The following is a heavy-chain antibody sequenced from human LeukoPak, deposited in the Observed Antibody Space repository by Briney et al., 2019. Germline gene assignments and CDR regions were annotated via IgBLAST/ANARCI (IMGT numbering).Heavy chain of an antibody. Sequence: GGSLRLSCAASGFTFSNYWMSWVRQAPGKGLEWVASIKQDGSEKYYVDSVKGRFTISRDNAKNSLYLQMNSLRAEDTAVYYCARGPSGYHNTGGQGTLVTVSS. D-gene: IGHD5-12*01. CDR1: GFTFSNYW. V-gene: IGHV3-7*01. J-gene: IGHJ4*02. CDR2: IKQDGSEK. CDR3: ARGPSGYHNT.